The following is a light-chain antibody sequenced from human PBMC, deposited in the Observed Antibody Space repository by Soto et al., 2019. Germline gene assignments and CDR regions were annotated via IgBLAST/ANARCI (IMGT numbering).Light chain of an antibody. J-gene: IGKJ4*01. Sequence: DLQMTQSPSSASASVGDTVTITCRASQDISTGLAWYQQKPGKAPKLLIYDASTLQIGVPSRFSGSGSRKDFTLTISSLQPEDFAVYYWQQGNSFFTFGGGTNVEIK. CDR3: QQGNSFFT. CDR1: QDISTG. V-gene: IGKV1D-12*01. CDR2: DAS.